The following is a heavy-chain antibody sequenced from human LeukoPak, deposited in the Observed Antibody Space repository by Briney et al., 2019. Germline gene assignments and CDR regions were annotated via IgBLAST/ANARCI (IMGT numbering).Heavy chain of an antibody. CDR2: TYYRSKWYN. J-gene: IGHJ4*02. D-gene: IGHD3-22*01. CDR1: GDSVSSNSAA. CDR3: ARDYYDSSGYRVLYDY. V-gene: IGHV6-1*01. Sequence: SQTLSLTCAISGDSVSSNSAAWNWIRQSPSRGLEWLGRTYYRSKWYNDYAISVKSRITINPDTSKNQFSLQLNSVTPEDTAVYYCARDYYDSSGYRVLYDYWGQGTLVTVSS.